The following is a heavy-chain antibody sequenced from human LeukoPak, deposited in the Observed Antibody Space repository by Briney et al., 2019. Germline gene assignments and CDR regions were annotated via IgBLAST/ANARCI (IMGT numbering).Heavy chain of an antibody. V-gene: IGHV4-30-2*01. CDR1: GGSISSGGYS. Sequence: SETLSPTCAVSGGSISSGGYSWSWIRQPPGKGLEWIGYIYHSGSTYYNPSLKSRVTISVDRSKNQFSLKLSSVTAADTAVYYCARDPSASGAFNIWGQGTMVTVSS. CDR2: IYHSGST. D-gene: IGHD3-10*01. J-gene: IGHJ3*02. CDR3: ARDPSASGAFNI.